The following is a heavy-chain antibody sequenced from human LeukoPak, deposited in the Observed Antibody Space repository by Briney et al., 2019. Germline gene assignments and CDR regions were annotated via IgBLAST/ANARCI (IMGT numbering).Heavy chain of an antibody. J-gene: IGHJ4*02. CDR2: INHSGST. CDR1: GGSFSGYY. D-gene: IGHD5-12*01. V-gene: IGHV4-34*01. CDR3: ARGKWLRSSFDY. Sequence: PSETLSLTCAVYGGSFSGYYWSWIRQPPGKGLVWIGEINHSGSTNYNPSLKSRVTISVDTSKNQFSLKLSSVTAADTAVYYCARGKWLRSSFDYWGQGTLVTVSS.